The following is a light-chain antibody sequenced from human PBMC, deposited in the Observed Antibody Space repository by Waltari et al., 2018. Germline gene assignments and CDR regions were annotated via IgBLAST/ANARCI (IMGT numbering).Light chain of an antibody. CDR1: SLRSYY. Sequence: SSELTQDPAVSVALGQTVRITCQGDSLRSYYASWYQQKPGQAPVLVIYGKNNRPSGIPYRFSGSSSGNTASLTITVAQAEDEADYYCNSRDSSGNLVVFGGGTKLTVL. V-gene: IGLV3-19*01. J-gene: IGLJ2*01. CDR3: NSRDSSGNLVV. CDR2: GKN.